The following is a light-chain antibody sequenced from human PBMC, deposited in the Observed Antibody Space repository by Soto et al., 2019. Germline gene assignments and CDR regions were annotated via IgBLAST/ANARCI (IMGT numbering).Light chain of an antibody. V-gene: IGKV1-9*01. CDR2: TAS. CDR3: RPVNSYPVT. CDR1: QGISSY. Sequence: DIQLTQSPSFLSASVGDRVTITLRASQGISSYLAWYQHKPGNAPKLLIYTASTLQRGVPSRFSGSESGTEFTLTISSLQPEDFGPYYWRPVNSYPVTFGPGTKVDSK. J-gene: IGKJ3*01.